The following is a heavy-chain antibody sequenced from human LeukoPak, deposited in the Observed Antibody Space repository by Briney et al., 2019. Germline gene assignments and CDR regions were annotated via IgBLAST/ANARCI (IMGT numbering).Heavy chain of an antibody. CDR3: ASHSDPPY. V-gene: IGHV3-30-3*01. J-gene: IGHJ4*02. CDR1: GFTFSSYA. Sequence: GRSLRLSCAASGFTFSSYAMHWVRQAPGKGLEWVAVISYDGSNKYYADSVKGRFTIPRDNSKNTLYLQMNSLRAEDTAVYYCASHSDPPYWGQGTLVTVSS. D-gene: IGHD3-10*01. CDR2: ISYDGSNK.